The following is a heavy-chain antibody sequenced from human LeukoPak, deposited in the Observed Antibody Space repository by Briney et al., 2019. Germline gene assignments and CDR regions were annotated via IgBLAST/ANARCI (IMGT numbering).Heavy chain of an antibody. Sequence: PAGGSLRLSCAASGFTVSSNYMSWVRQAPGKGLEWVSVISGAGNTYYADSVKGRFTVSRNSSKNTLYLQMNSLRAEDTAVYYCARSLRHYDILIGDYYMDVWGKGTTVTVSS. J-gene: IGHJ6*03. CDR3: ARSLRHYDILIGDYYMDV. V-gene: IGHV3-66*02. D-gene: IGHD3-9*01. CDR1: GFTVSSNY. CDR2: ISGAGNT.